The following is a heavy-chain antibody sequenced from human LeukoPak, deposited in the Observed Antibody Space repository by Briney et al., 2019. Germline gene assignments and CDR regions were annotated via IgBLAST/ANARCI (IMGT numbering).Heavy chain of an antibody. Sequence: GGSLRLSCAASGFTFSSYAMHWVRQAPGKGLEWVAVMSYDVSNKYYADSVKGRFTISRDNSKNTLYLQMNSLRAEDTAVYYCARDDSIYSSSWYPLGYWGQGTLVTVSS. D-gene: IGHD6-13*01. V-gene: IGHV3-30-3*01. CDR3: ARDDSIYSSSWYPLGY. J-gene: IGHJ4*02. CDR2: MSYDVSNK. CDR1: GFTFSSYA.